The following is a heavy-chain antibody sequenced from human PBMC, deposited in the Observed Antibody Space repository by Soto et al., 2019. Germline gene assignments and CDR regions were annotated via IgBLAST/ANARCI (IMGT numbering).Heavy chain of an antibody. V-gene: IGHV4-34*01. CDR1: GGSFSGYY. D-gene: IGHD3-10*01. Sequence: PSETLSLTCSVSGGSFSGYYWSWIRQPPGKGLEWIGEINHSGSTNYNPSLKSRVTISVDTSKNQFSLKLSSVTAADTAVYYCARDLATMVRGAPARYPFDYWGQGTLVTVSS. CDR2: INHSGST. CDR3: ARDLATMVRGAPARYPFDY. J-gene: IGHJ4*02.